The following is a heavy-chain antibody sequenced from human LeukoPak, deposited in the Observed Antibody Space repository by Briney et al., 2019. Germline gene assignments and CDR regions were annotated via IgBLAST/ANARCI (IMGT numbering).Heavy chain of an antibody. V-gene: IGHV1-2*02. CDR1: GYTLTAYY. CDR2: INPNSGAT. D-gene: IGHD3-16*02. J-gene: IGHJ4*02. Sequence: ASVKVSCKASGYTLTAYYMHWVRQAPGQGLEWMGWINPNSGATNYAQKFQGRVTMTRDTSISTAYMELSRLRSDDTAVYYCARVGVDDYVWGSYRYPFDYWGQGTLVTVSS. CDR3: ARVGVDDYVWGSYRYPFDY.